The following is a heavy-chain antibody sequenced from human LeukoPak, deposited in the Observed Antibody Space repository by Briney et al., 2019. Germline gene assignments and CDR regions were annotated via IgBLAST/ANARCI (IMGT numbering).Heavy chain of an antibody. V-gene: IGHV4-4*07. CDR3: ARESVVRGISNFDY. D-gene: IGHD3-10*01. CDR2: IFASGTT. Sequence: SETLSLTCTVSGGSISGYNWNWIRQPAGKGLEGIGRIFASGTTNYNPSLRSRVTMSADSSKNHFSLNLRSVTAADTAVYYCARESVVRGISNFDYWGQGTLVTVSS. CDR1: GGSISGYN. J-gene: IGHJ4*02.